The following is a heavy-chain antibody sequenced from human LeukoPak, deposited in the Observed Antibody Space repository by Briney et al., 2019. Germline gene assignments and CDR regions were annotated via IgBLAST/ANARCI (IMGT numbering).Heavy chain of an antibody. J-gene: IGHJ4*02. Sequence: GGSLRLSCTPSGFTFSIFETIWVPQAPGEGLEWVSYISSSGSTTYYAYSVRGRYTISRDNAANTLYINMSTLRHENTHLYIRARPPALNYGGQGTLVTVSS. CDR3: ARPPALNY. V-gene: IGHV3-48*03. CDR1: GFTFSIFE. CDR2: ISSSGSTT.